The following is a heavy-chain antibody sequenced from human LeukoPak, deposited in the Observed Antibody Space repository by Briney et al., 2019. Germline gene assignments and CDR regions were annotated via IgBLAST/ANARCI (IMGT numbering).Heavy chain of an antibody. CDR1: GYTFTGYY. J-gene: IGHJ4*02. Sequence: GASVKVSCKASGYTFTGYYMHWVRQAPGQGLEWMGWINPNSGGTNYAQKFQGRVTMTTDTSTSTAYMELRSLRSDDTAVYYCARHLAVPAADFDYWGQGTLVTVSS. CDR3: ARHLAVPAADFDY. CDR2: INPNSGGT. V-gene: IGHV1-2*02. D-gene: IGHD2-2*01.